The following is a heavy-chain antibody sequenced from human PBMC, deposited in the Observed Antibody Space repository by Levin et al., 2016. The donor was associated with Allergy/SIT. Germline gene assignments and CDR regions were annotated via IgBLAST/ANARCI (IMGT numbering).Heavy chain of an antibody. Sequence: GESLKISCAASGFTVSSNYMSWVRQAPGKGLEWVSVIYSGGSTYYADSVKGRFTISRDNSKNTLYLQMNSLRAEDTAVYYCANYGSGRYFDYWGQGTLVTVSS. CDR2: IYSGGST. V-gene: IGHV3-53*01. CDR1: GFTVSSNY. J-gene: IGHJ4*02. CDR3: ANYGSGRYFDY. D-gene: IGHD3-10*01.